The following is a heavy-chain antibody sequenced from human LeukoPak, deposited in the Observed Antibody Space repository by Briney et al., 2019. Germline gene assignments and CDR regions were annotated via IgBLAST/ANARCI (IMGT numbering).Heavy chain of an antibody. J-gene: IGHJ4*02. CDR2: IYYSGST. V-gene: IGHV4-30-4*02. CDR1: GGSISSGDYY. Sequence: PSETLSLTCTVSGGSISSGDYYWSWIRQPPGKGLEWIGYIYYSGSTYYNPSLKSRVTISVDTSKNQLSLKLSSVTAADTAVYYCARDPGYCSSTTCYFDYWGQGTLVTVSS. CDR3: ARDPGYCSSTTCYFDY. D-gene: IGHD2-2*01.